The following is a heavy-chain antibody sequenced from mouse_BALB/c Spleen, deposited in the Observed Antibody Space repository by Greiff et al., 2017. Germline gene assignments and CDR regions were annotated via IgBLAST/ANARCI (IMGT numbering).Heavy chain of an antibody. CDR3: ALSYDYDAMDY. CDR2: ISSGGST. CDR1: GFTFSSYA. V-gene: IGHV5-6-5*01. Sequence: EVQLVESGGGLVKPGGSLKLSCAASGFTFSSYAMSWVRQTPEKRLEWVASISSGGSTYYPDSVKGRFTISRDNARNILYLQMSSLRSEDTAMYYCALSYDYDAMDYWGQGTSVTVSS. J-gene: IGHJ4*01.